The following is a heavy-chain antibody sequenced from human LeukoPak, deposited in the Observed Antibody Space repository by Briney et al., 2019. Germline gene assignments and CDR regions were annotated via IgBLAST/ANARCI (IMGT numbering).Heavy chain of an antibody. J-gene: IGHJ4*02. CDR2: IWYDGSNK. Sequence: PGRSLRLSCAASGFTFSSYAMHWVRQAPGKGLEWVAVIWYDGSNKYYADSVKGRFTISRDNSKNTLYLQMNSLRAEDTAVYYCASTWSSSWYYFDYWGQGTLVTVSS. V-gene: IGHV3-33*01. CDR3: ASTWSSSWYYFDY. D-gene: IGHD6-13*01. CDR1: GFTFSSYA.